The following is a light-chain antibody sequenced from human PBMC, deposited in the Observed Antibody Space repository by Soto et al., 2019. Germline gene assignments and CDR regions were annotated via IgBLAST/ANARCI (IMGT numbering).Light chain of an antibody. J-gene: IGLJ1*01. CDR2: EVS. CDR1: SSDVGGYNY. V-gene: IGLV2-8*01. Sequence: QSALTQPPSASGSPGQSVTISCTGTSSDVGGYNYVSWYQQYSGTAPKLMIYEVSKRPSGVPDRFSGSKSGNTASLTVTGLQAEDEADYYCSSYAGSNNFVFGTGTQVTVL. CDR3: SSYAGSNNFV.